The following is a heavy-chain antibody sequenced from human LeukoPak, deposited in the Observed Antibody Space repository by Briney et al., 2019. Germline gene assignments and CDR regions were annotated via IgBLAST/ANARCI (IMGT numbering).Heavy chain of an antibody. Sequence: PSETLSLTCAVYGGSFSGYYWSWIRQPPGKGLEWIGEINHSGSTNYNPSLKSRVTISVDTSKNQFSLKLSSVTVADTAVYYCARGESHWFDPWGQGTLVTVSS. J-gene: IGHJ5*02. CDR2: INHSGST. CDR1: GGSFSGYY. CDR3: ARGESHWFDP. V-gene: IGHV4-34*01.